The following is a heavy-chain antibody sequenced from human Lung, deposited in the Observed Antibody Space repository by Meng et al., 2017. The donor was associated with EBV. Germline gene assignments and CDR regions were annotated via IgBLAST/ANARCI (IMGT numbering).Heavy chain of an antibody. CDR3: ESSIFGVVIISPLGY. D-gene: IGHD3-3*01. V-gene: IGHV1-18*01. J-gene: IGHJ4*02. Sequence: GHVGQSGAEVKKPRGSVKVSCKASGYTFTSYGSMWVRQAPGQGLEWMGWISAYNGNTNYAQKLQGRVTMTTDTSTSTAYMELRSLRSDDTAVYYCESSIFGVVIISPLGYWGQGTLVTVSS. CDR1: GYTFTSYG. CDR2: ISAYNGNT.